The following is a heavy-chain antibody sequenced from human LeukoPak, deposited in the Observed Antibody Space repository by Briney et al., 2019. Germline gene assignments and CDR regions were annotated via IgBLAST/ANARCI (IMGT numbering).Heavy chain of an antibody. CDR2: IMYDGSNK. V-gene: IGHV3-33*01. Sequence: GRSLRLSCAASGLTFSGFGIHWVRQAPGEGLEWVTLIMYDGSNKYYADSVKGRFTISRDNSKSTVYLQMDSLRAEDTAVYYCARANDSSGYYLNNFDYWGQGTLVTVSS. CDR3: ARANDSSGYYLNNFDY. J-gene: IGHJ4*02. D-gene: IGHD3-22*01. CDR1: GLTFSGFG.